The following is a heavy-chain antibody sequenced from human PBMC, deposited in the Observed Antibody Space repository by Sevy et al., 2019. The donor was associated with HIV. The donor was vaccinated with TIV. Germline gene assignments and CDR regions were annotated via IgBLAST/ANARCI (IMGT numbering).Heavy chain of an antibody. CDR2: MNPNSGNT. D-gene: IGHD4-17*01. Sequence: ASVKVSCKASGYTFTSYDINWVRQATGQGLEWMGWMNPNSGNTGYAQKFQGRVTMTRNTSISTAYMELSSLRSEDTVVYYCARARRPTTADYYYYGMDVWGQGTTVTVSS. J-gene: IGHJ6*02. CDR1: GYTFTSYD. CDR3: ARARRPTTADYYYYGMDV. V-gene: IGHV1-8*01.